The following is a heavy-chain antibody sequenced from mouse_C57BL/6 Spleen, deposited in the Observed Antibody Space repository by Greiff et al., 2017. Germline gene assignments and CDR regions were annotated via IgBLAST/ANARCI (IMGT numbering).Heavy chain of an antibody. J-gene: IGHJ4*01. D-gene: IGHD1-1*01. Sequence: VQLQQPGAELVMPGASVKLSCKASGYTFTSYWMHWVKQRPGQGLEWIGEIDPSDSYTNYNQKFKGKSTLTVDKSTSTAYMQLSSLTSEDSAVYYCAIITTVGGYDMDYWGQGTSVTVSS. CDR2: IDPSDSYT. V-gene: IGHV1-69*01. CDR3: AIITTVGGYDMDY. CDR1: GYTFTSYW.